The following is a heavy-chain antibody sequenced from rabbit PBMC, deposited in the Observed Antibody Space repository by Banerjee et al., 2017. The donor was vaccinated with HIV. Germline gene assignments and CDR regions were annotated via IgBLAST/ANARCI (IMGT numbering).Heavy chain of an antibody. Sequence: QEQLVESGGGLVQPEGSLTLTCTASGFSFSSGYYMCWVRQAPGKGLEWIGCISSGGGTTYYASWAKGRFTISKTSSTTVTLQMTSLTAADTATHFCARSGDGSSYGGFDLWGPGTLVTVS. CDR2: ISSGGGTT. V-gene: IGHV1S45*01. CDR1: GFSFSSGYY. CDR3: ARSGDGSSYGGFDL. D-gene: IGHD8-1*01. J-gene: IGHJ4*01.